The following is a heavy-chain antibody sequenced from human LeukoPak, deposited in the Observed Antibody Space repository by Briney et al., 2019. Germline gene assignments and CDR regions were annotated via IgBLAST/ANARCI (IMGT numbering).Heavy chain of an antibody. V-gene: IGHV1-8*01. CDR3: ARDESLVVTTSGYFDY. D-gene: IGHD3-22*01. J-gene: IGHJ4*02. CDR1: GDTFTSYD. CDR2: MNPNSGNT. Sequence: ASVKVSCKTSGDTFTSYDFNWVRQATGQGLEWMGWMNPNSGNTGCAQKFQGRVTMTRNNSISTAYMELRSLRSDDTAVYYCARDESLVVTTSGYFDYWGQGTLVTVSS.